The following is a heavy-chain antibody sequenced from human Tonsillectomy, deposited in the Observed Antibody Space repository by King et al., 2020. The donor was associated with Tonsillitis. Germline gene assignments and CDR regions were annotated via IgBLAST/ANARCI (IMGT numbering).Heavy chain of an antibody. J-gene: IGHJ6*03. Sequence: VQLQESGPGLVKPSETLSLTCTVSGGSISSYYWSWIRQPPGKGLEWIGYIYYSGSTNYNPSLKSRVTISVDTSKNQFSLKLSSVTAADTAGYYCARRPYYYYYMDVWGKGTTVTVSS. CDR1: GGSISSYY. CDR3: ARRPYYYYYMDV. V-gene: IGHV4-59*08. CDR2: IYYSGST.